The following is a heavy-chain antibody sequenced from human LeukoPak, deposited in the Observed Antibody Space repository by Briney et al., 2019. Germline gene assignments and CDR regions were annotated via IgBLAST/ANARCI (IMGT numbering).Heavy chain of an antibody. CDR2: IYYSGST. D-gene: IGHD1-26*01. Sequence: PSETLSLTCTVSGGSISSSSYYWGWIRQPPGKGLEWIVSIYYSGSTYYNPSLKSRVTISVDTSKNQFSLKLSSVTAADTAVYYCARRVHSGSYYYFDYWGQGTLVTVSS. CDR3: ARRVHSGSYYYFDY. CDR1: GGSISSSSYY. J-gene: IGHJ4*02. V-gene: IGHV4-39*01.